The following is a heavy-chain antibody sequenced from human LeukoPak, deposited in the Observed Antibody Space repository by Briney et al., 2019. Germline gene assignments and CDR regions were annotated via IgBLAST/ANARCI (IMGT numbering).Heavy chain of an antibody. Sequence: GASVKVSCKASGGTFSSYAISWVRQAPGQGLEWMGWINTETGNPTYNQAFTGRFVFSLDTSDSTAYLQINSLKTEDTAVYYCARDVLGVTVAGDYWGQGTLVTVSS. CDR3: ARDVLGVTVAGDY. J-gene: IGHJ4*02. CDR2: INTETGNP. CDR1: GGTFSSYA. V-gene: IGHV7-4-1*02. D-gene: IGHD6-19*01.